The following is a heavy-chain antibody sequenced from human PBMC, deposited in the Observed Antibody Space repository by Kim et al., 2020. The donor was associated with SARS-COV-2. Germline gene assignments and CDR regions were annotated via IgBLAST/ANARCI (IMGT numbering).Heavy chain of an antibody. CDR1: GGSFSGYY. J-gene: IGHJ4*02. Sequence: SETLSLTCAVYGGSFSGYYWSWIRQPPGKGLEWIGEINHSGSTNYNPSLKSRVTISVDTSKNQFSLKLSSVTAADTAVYYCARGYTGRSYSRIDYWGQGT. CDR2: INHSGST. CDR3: ARGYTGRSYSRIDY. D-gene: IGHD2-2*02. V-gene: IGHV4-34*01.